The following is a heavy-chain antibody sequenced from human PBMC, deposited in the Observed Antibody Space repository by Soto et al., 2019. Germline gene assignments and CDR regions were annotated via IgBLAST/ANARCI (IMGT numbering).Heavy chain of an antibody. CDR1: GYTFTSYG. CDR3: ARDVVTPMITSFGVVNRFDY. V-gene: IGHV1-18*04. D-gene: IGHD3-3*01. J-gene: IGHJ4*02. CDR2: ISASNGNT. Sequence: QVQLVQSGAEVKKPGASVKVSCKASGYTFTSYGISWVRQAPGQGRGWMGWISASNGNTNYAQKLQGRVTMTTDTSTSTAYMELRSLRSDDTAVYYCARDVVTPMITSFGVVNRFDYWGQGTLVTVSS.